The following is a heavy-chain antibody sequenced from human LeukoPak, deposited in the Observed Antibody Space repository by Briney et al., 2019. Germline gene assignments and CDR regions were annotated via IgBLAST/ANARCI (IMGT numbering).Heavy chain of an antibody. CDR3: ARDDCSSTSCYLSGWFDP. V-gene: IGHV4-34*01. CDR2: IYHSGST. J-gene: IGHJ5*02. Sequence: NSSETLSLTCAVYGGSFSGYYWSWIRQPPGKGLEWIGEIYHSGSTNYNPSLKSRLTISVDKSKNQFSLKLSSVTAADTAVYYCARDDCSSTSCYLSGWFDPWGQGTLVTVSS. CDR1: GGSFSGYY. D-gene: IGHD2-2*01.